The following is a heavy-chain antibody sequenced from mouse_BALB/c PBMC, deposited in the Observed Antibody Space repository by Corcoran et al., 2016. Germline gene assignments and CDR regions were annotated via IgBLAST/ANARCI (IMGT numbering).Heavy chain of an antibody. V-gene: IGHV9-1*02. CDR1: GYTFTNYG. CDR2: INTYTGEP. CDR3: AREGGDY. Sequence: QIQLVQSGPELKKPGETVKISCKASGYTFTNYGMNWVKQAPGKGLKWMGWINTYTGEPTYADDFKGRFAFSLESSASTAYWQINNLKNEDMATYFFAREGGDYWGQGTSVTVSS. J-gene: IGHJ4*01.